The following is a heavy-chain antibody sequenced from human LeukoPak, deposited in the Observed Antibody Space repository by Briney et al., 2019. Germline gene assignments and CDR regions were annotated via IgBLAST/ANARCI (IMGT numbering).Heavy chain of an antibody. CDR2: ISYDGSDK. D-gene: IGHD1-26*01. J-gene: IGHJ4*02. CDR3: ASHISGSYHLLDY. CDR1: GFTVSSNY. Sequence: PGGSLRLSCAASGFTVSSNYMSWVRQAPGKGLEWVAHISYDGSDKYYADSVKGRFTISRDNAKNSLYLQMNSLRAEDTAVYYCASHISGSYHLLDYWGQGTLVTVSS. V-gene: IGHV3-30-3*01.